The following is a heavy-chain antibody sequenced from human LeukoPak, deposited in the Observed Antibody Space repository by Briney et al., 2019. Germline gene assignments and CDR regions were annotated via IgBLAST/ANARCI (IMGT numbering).Heavy chain of an antibody. CDR2: ISNNGSST. CDR3: VRARGGYSYGYADY. Sequence: GGSLRLSCAASGFTFSSYALHWVRQAPGKGLEYVSAISNNGSSTYYADAVKGRFTISRDNSKNTLYLQMNSLRAGDTAVYYCVRARGGYSYGYADYWGQGTLVTVSS. D-gene: IGHD5-18*01. J-gene: IGHJ4*02. V-gene: IGHV3-64D*06. CDR1: GFTFSSYA.